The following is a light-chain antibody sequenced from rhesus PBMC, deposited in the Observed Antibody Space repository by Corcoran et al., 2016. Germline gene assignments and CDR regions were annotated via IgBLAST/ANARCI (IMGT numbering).Light chain of an antibody. V-gene: IGKV1-44*02. J-gene: IGKJ4*01. CDR1: QTISSY. CDR3: QQHNSHPLT. Sequence: DIQMTQSPSSLSASIGDRVTITCRASQTISSYLAWYQQKPGKVPKLLIYAASSLEIGVPSRFRGSGAGTEFTLTSSSLQPEDFATYYCQQHNSHPLTFGGGTKVEIK. CDR2: AAS.